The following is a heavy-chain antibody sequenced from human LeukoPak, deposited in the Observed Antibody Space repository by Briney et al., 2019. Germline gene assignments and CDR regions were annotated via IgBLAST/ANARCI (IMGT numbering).Heavy chain of an antibody. Sequence: GGSVTLSCEDSGFTLNRYWMQWVRQAPGKGLEWVANEKQDGSEIYYVDSVKGRFNISRDNAKNSVYLQMNSLRAEDTALYFCARYDGGLPSWGRGTLVTVSS. CDR3: ARYDGGLPS. J-gene: IGHJ5*02. CDR2: EKQDGSEI. CDR1: GFTLNRYW. V-gene: IGHV3-7*05. D-gene: IGHD4-23*01.